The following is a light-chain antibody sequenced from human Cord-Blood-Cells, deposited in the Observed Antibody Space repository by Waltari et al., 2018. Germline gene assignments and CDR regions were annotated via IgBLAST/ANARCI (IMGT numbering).Light chain of an antibody. CDR3: CSYAGSYTWV. V-gene: IGLV2-11*01. CDR1: SSDVGGYNY. J-gene: IGLJ3*02. Sequence: QSALTQPRSVSGSPGQTVTISCTGTSSDVGGYNYVSWYQQHPGTAPKLMIYDVSKRPSGVPDRFSGSKSGYTASLTISGLQAEDEADYYCCSYAGSYTWVFGGGTKLTVL. CDR2: DVS.